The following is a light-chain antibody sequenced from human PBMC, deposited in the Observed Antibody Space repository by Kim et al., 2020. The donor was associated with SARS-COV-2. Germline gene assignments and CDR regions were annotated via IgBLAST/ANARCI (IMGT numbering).Light chain of an antibody. Sequence: DIVMTQSPDSLAVSLGERATINCKSSQSVLNRANNKDYLVWYQQNQDSPLNCSFCWGSTRESGVPDRFRGSGSGTDFTLTITNLQAEDVAVYFCQQHYSSPRTFGQGTKVDIK. V-gene: IGKV4-1*01. CDR3: QQHYSSPRT. CDR2: WGS. J-gene: IGKJ1*01. CDR1: QSVLNRANNKDY.